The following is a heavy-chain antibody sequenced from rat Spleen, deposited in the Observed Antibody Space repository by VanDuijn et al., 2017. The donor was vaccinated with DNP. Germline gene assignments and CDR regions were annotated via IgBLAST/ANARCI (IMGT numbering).Heavy chain of an antibody. J-gene: IGHJ2*01. D-gene: IGHD1-10*01. Sequence: EVQLVESGGGLVQPGRSMKLSCTASGFTFSSFPMAWVRQAPTKGLEWVATISHSDGTTYYSDSVRGRFTISRDNTQNSLHLQMNSLKSEDTATYFCAREQHFHFDYWGQGVTVTVSS. CDR3: AREQHFHFDY. V-gene: IGHV5-46*01. CDR2: ISHSDGTT. CDR1: GFTFSSFP.